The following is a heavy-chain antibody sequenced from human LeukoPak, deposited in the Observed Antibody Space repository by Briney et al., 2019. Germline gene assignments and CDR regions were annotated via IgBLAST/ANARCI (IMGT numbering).Heavy chain of an antibody. V-gene: IGHV4-34*01. CDR2: INHSGST. CDR3: ARRTFLWFLDY. J-gene: IGHJ4*02. Sequence: PSETLSLTCAVYGGSFSGYYWSWIRQPPGKGLEWIGEINHSGSTNYNPSLKSRVTISVDTSKNQFSLKLSSVTAADTAVYYCARRTFLWFLDYWGQGTLVTVSS. D-gene: IGHD3-10*01. CDR1: GGSFSGYY.